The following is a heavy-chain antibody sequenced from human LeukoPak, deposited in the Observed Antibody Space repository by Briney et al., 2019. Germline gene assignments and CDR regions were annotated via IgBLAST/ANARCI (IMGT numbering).Heavy chain of an antibody. CDR2: ISGSGGST. D-gene: IGHD4-17*01. CDR3: AKVPYYGDYIGYYFDY. V-gene: IGHV3-23*01. CDR1: GFTFRSYA. Sequence: GGSLRLSCAASGFTFRSYAMSWVRQAPGKGLEWVSAISGSGGSTYHADSVKGRFTISRDNSKNTLYLQMNSLRAEDTAVYYCAKVPYYGDYIGYYFDYWGQGTLVTVSS. J-gene: IGHJ4*02.